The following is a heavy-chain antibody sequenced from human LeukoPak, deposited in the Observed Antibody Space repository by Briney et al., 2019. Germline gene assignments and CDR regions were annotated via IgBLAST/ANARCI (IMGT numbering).Heavy chain of an antibody. CDR2: IIPIFGTA. V-gene: IGHV1-69*13. Sequence: ASVKVSCKASGGTFSSYAISWVRQAPGQGLEWMGGIIPIFGTANYAQKFQGRVTITADESTSTAYMELSSLRSEDTAVYYCARGRKVYYYYYGMDVWGQGTTVTVSS. CDR1: GGTFSSYA. CDR3: ARGRKVYYYYYGMDV. J-gene: IGHJ6*02.